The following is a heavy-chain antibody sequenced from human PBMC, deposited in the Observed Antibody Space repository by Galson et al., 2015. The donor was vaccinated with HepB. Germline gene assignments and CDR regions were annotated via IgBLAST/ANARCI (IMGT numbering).Heavy chain of an antibody. V-gene: IGHV5-51*01. Sequence: QSGADVKKPGESLKISCKGSGYSFIRYWIGWVRHMPGKSLEWMGIINPGDSDTRYSASFQCQVTISADKSISTACLQWSSLKASDTAMYYCATGPYYDILTGYYPLDYWGQGTLVTVS. CDR1: GYSFIRYW. CDR2: INPGDSDT. CDR3: ATGPYYDILTGYYPLDY. D-gene: IGHD3-9*01. J-gene: IGHJ4*02.